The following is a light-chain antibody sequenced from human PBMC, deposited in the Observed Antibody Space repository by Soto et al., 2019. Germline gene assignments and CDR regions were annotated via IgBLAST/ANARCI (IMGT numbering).Light chain of an antibody. J-gene: IGLJ2*01. CDR2: GYN. CDR1: SSNIGAGYD. CDR3: QSYDSSLSAWV. Sequence: QSVLTQPPSVSGAPGQRVTISCTGSSSNIGAGYDVHWYQQLPGTAPKLLVYGYNNRPSGVPDRFSVSKSGTSASLTITGLQPEDEADYYCQSYDSSLSAWVFGGGTKVTVL. V-gene: IGLV1-40*01.